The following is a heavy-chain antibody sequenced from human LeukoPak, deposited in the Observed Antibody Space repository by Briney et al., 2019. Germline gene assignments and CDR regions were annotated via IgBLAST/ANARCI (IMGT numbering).Heavy chain of an antibody. CDR3: SLARSEYHYGMDV. J-gene: IGHJ6*02. CDR1: GDSVSSISVA. Sequence: SQTLSLTCAISGDSVSSISVAWNWIRQSPSRGLEWLGRTYYRSKWYYEYAVSVKSRINISPDTSKNQFSLQLTSVTPKDTAVYYCSLARSEYHYGMDVWGQGTTVTVSS. CDR2: TYYRSKWYY. V-gene: IGHV6-1*01.